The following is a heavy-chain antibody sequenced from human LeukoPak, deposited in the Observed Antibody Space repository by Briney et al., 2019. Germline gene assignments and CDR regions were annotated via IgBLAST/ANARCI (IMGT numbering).Heavy chain of an antibody. CDR1: GYTFTSYG. V-gene: IGHV1-18*01. D-gene: IGHD3-16*02. Sequence: ASVKVSCKASGYTFTSYGISWVRQAPGQGLEWMGWISAYNGNTNYAQKLQGRVTMTTDTSTSTAYMELRSLRYDDTAVYYCARAPWYVWGSYRLYYFDYWGQGTLVTVSS. J-gene: IGHJ4*02. CDR2: ISAYNGNT. CDR3: ARAPWYVWGSYRLYYFDY.